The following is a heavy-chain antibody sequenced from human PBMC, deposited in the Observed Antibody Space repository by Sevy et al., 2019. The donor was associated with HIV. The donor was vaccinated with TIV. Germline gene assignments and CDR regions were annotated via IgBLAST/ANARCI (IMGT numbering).Heavy chain of an antibody. CDR1: GFTFSSYA. Sequence: GGSLRLSCAASGFTFSSYAMHWVRQAPGKGLEWVAVISYDGSNKYYADSVKGRFTISRDNSKNTLYLQMNSLRAEDTAVYYCANRGGSKPFDYWGQETLVTVSS. V-gene: IGHV3-30*04. CDR3: ANRGGSKPFDY. D-gene: IGHD3-16*01. CDR2: ISYDGSNK. J-gene: IGHJ4*02.